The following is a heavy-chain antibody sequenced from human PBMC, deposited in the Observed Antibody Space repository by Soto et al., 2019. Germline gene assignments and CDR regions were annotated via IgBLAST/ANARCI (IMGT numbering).Heavy chain of an antibody. CDR1: GYTFTSYG. CDR3: ARGAADIVDEYYGMDV. J-gene: IGHJ6*02. V-gene: IGHV1-18*04. D-gene: IGHD2-15*01. Sequence: QVQLVQSGAEVKKPAASVKVSCKASGYTFTSYGISWVRQAPGQGLEWLGWISAYNGNTNYAQKLQGRVTLTKSTSTSAASEQLSSLKSDDTAVYSCARGAADIVDEYYGMDVWGQGTTATFSS. CDR2: ISAYNGNT.